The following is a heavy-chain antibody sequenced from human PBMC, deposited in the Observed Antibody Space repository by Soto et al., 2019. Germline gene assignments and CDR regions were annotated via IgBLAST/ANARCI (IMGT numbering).Heavy chain of an antibody. V-gene: IGHV4-59*08. CDR1: GDSMTNYY. Sequence: QVQLQESGPGLVRPSETLSLTCTVSGDSMTNYYWNWLRQPPGKGLEWIVYIYYSGSTNYNPSLKSRVTISVDTSNIRFSRKLSSVTAADTAIYYCARLRPSGTSDYWGQGTLGTVSS. J-gene: IGHJ4*02. CDR3: ARLRPSGTSDY. D-gene: IGHD1-26*01. CDR2: IYYSGST.